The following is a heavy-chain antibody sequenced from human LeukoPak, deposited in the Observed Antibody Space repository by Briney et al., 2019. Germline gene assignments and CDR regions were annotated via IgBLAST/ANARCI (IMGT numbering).Heavy chain of an antibody. CDR3: AKGDDYGSNTRLPKFNWFDP. Sequence: PGGSLRLSCAASGFTFSSHWMHWVRQAPGQGLVWVSRINSDGSSTSYADSVKGRFTISRDNSKNTLYLQMNGLRAEDTAVYYCAKGDDYGSNTRLPKFNWFDPWGQGTLVTVSS. J-gene: IGHJ5*02. V-gene: IGHV3-74*01. CDR2: INSDGSST. D-gene: IGHD4-17*01. CDR1: GFTFSSHW.